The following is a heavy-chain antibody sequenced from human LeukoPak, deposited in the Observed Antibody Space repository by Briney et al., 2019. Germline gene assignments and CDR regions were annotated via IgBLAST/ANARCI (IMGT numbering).Heavy chain of an antibody. J-gene: IGHJ4*02. CDR2: MNVDSGGT. V-gene: IGHV1-2*02. D-gene: IGHD6-19*01. CDR3: ARDSKVTGTAFDS. Sequence: ASVKVSCEASGHMFTDYYIHWVRQAPGQGFEWMGWMNVDSGGTKYAQKFQGRVAMTRDTSISTAFMDLTRLRSDDTAVYYCARDSKVTGTAFDSWGQGTLVTVSS. CDR1: GHMFTDYY.